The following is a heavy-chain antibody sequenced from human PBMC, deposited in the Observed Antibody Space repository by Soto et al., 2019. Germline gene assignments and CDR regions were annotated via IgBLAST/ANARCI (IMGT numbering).Heavy chain of an antibody. Sequence: QVQLQESGPGLVKPSETLSLRCSVSGGSISTIYWTWVRQPAGKGLEWIGRIHTSGSSNYNPSLERRVTLSIDTHRNEFSLKLKSVTVADTAVYYCARESRDTADGLDVWGQGTAVTVSS. J-gene: IGHJ6*02. CDR2: IHTSGSS. CDR3: ARESRDTADGLDV. V-gene: IGHV4-4*07. CDR1: GGSISTIY. D-gene: IGHD5-18*01.